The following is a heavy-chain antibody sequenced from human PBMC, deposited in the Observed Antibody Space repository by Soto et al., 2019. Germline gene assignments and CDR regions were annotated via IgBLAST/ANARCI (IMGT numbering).Heavy chain of an antibody. CDR2: INAHNGNT. D-gene: IGHD4-17*01. V-gene: IGHV1-18*01. CDR3: AIADYGDPAY. CDR1: GSTFPSST. J-gene: IGHJ4*02. Sequence: QVQLVQSGAEVKKPGASVKVSCKASGSTFPSSTVSWVRQAPGQGLEWMGWINAHNGNTKYAQKFQGRLTMTTDTSTGTGYMELRSLRSDDTAIYFCAIADYGDPAYWGQGTLVTVSS.